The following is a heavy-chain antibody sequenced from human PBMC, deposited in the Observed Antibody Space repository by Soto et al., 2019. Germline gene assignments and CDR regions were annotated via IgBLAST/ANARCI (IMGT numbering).Heavy chain of an antibody. J-gene: IGHJ6*02. D-gene: IGHD3-16*01. Sequence: SETLSLTCTVSGGSISSGDYYWSWIRQPPGKGLEWIGYIYYSGSTYYNPSLKSRVTISVDTSKNQFSLKLGSVTAADTAVYYCARDLGYGMDVWGQGTTVTVSS. CDR3: ARDLGYGMDV. CDR2: IYYSGST. CDR1: GGSISSGDYY. V-gene: IGHV4-30-4*01.